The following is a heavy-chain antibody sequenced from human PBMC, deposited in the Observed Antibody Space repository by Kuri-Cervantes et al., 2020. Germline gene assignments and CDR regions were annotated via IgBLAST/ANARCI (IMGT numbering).Heavy chain of an antibody. Sequence: SCAISGDSVSSNSAAWNWIRQSPSRGLEWLGRTYYRSKWYNDYAVSVKSRITINPDTSNNQYSLQLNSVTPEDTAVYYCARGGIGFKAAFDYWGQGTLVTVSS. V-gene: IGHV6-1*01. CDR3: ARGGIGFKAAFDY. CDR1: GDSVSSNSAA. CDR2: TYYRSKWYN. D-gene: IGHD3-16*02. J-gene: IGHJ4*02.